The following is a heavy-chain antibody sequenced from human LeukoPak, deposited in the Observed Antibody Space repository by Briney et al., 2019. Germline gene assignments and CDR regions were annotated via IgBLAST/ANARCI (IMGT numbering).Heavy chain of an antibody. D-gene: IGHD3-22*01. CDR1: GGTFSSYA. CDR3: AREYYYDSSGYYKRAFDI. J-gene: IGHJ3*02. V-gene: IGHV1-69*06. CDR2: IIPIFGTA. Sequence: ASVKVSCKASGGTFSSYAISWVRQAPGQGLEWMGGIIPIFGTANYAQKFQGRVTITADKSTSTAYMELSSLRSEDTAVYYCAREYYYDSSGYYKRAFDIWGQGTMVTVSS.